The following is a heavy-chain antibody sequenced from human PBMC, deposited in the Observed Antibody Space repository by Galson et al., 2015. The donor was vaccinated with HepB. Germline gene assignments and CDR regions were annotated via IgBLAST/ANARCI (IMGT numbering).Heavy chain of an antibody. CDR3: ARDLYSSGWSYGMDV. D-gene: IGHD6-19*01. V-gene: IGHV3-33*01. Sequence: SCKASGYTFTSYYMHWVRQAPGKGLEWVAVIWYDGSNKYYADSVKGRFTISRDNSKNTLYLQMNSLRAEDTAVYYCARDLYSSGWSYGMDVWGQGTTVTVSS. J-gene: IGHJ6*02. CDR1: GYTFTSYY. CDR2: IWYDGSNK.